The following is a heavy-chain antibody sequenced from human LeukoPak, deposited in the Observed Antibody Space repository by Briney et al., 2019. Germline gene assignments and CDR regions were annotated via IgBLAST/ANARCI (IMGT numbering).Heavy chain of an antibody. Sequence: NQDESDKQYVDSVKGRFTISRDNAKNSIYLQMNSLRAEDTAVYYCAKAYGSGSHYYYFYGMDVWGQGTTVTVSS. CDR2: NQDESDK. CDR3: AKAYGSGSHYYYFYGMDV. J-gene: IGHJ6*02. D-gene: IGHD3-10*01. V-gene: IGHV3-7*03.